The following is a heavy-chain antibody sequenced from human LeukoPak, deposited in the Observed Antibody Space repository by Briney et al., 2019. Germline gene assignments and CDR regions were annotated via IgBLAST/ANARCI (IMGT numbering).Heavy chain of an antibody. CDR2: IGGSDGKT. Sequence: PGGSLRLSCAASGFTFSRCAMGWVRQIPGKGLGWVAGIGGSDGKTYYADPVKGRFNISRDNSKNSLYLQLNSLRSDDTAIYYCVKDANYFDSGSYMVPFDSWGQGTLVTVSS. D-gene: IGHD3-22*01. J-gene: IGHJ4*02. CDR1: GFTFSRCA. V-gene: IGHV3-23*01. CDR3: VKDANYFDSGSYMVPFDS.